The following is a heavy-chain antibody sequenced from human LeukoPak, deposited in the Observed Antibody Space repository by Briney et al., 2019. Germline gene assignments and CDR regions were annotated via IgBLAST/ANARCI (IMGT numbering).Heavy chain of an antibody. J-gene: IGHJ4*02. CDR2: VASDGST. V-gene: IGHV3-53*01. Sequence: PGGSLRLSCAASGITLSSNYMSWLRQAPGKGLEWVSVVASDGSTKYADSVKGRFAISRDNSKNTLYLQMNSLRAEDTGVYYCAKATVGGYEDWGQGTLVTVSS. D-gene: IGHD5-12*01. CDR3: AKATVGGYED. CDR1: GITLSSNY.